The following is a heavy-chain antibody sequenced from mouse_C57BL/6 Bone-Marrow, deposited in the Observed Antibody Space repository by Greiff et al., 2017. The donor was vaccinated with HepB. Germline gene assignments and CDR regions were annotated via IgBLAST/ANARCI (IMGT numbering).Heavy chain of an antibody. V-gene: IGHV5-4*03. D-gene: IGHD1-1*01. Sequence: EVKVVESGGGLVKPGGSLKLSCAASGFTFSSYAMSWVRQTPEKRLEWVATISDGGSYTYYPDNVKGRFTISRDNAKNNLYLQMSHLKSEDTAMYYCARSLYSGYAMDYWGQGTSVTVSS. CDR1: GFTFSSYA. J-gene: IGHJ4*01. CDR2: ISDGGSYT. CDR3: ARSLYSGYAMDY.